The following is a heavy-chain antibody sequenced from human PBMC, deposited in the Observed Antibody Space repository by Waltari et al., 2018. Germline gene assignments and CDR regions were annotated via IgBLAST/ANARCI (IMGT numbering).Heavy chain of an antibody. CDR1: GYTFTDYY. CDR3: ATGISYSGSYLDY. J-gene: IGHJ4*02. V-gene: IGHV1-69-2*01. D-gene: IGHD1-26*01. Sequence: EVQLVQSGAEVKKPGATVKISCKASGYTFTDYYMHWGQQAPGKGLGWMGRVDPEDVETIYAEKVQGRVTITADTSTDTAYMELSSLRSEDTAVYYCATGISYSGSYLDYWGQGTLVTVSS. CDR2: VDPEDVET.